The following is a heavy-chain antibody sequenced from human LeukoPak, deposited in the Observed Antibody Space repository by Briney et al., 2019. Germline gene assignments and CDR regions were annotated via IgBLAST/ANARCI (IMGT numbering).Heavy chain of an antibody. Sequence: GGSLRLSCTVSGFTVSSNSMSWVRQAPGKGLEWVTFIYSDNTHYSDSVKGRFTISRDNSKNTLYLQMKSLRAEDTAVYYCARVSVYYYDSSGYLYDYWGQGTLVTVSS. CDR3: ARVSVYYYDSSGYLYDY. V-gene: IGHV3-53*01. D-gene: IGHD3-22*01. CDR2: IYSDNT. J-gene: IGHJ4*02. CDR1: GFTVSSNS.